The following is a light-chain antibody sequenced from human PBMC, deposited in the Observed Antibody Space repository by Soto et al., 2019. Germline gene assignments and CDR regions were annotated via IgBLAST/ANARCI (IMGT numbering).Light chain of an antibody. CDR1: QSISSW. V-gene: IGKV1-5*03. Sequence: IHMTQSPSTLSASVGDRVTITFRASQSISSWLAWYQQKPGKAPKLLIYKASSLESGVPSRFSGSGSGTEFTLTISSLQPDDFATYYCQQYNSYPWTFGQGTKVDI. CDR3: QQYNSYPWT. CDR2: KAS. J-gene: IGKJ1*01.